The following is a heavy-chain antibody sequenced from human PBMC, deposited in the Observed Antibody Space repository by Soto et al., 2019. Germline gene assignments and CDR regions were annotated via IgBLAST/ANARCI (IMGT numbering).Heavy chain of an antibody. CDR3: AYSSTPFDY. CDR1: GFTVSSNY. CDR2: IYTDDST. J-gene: IGHJ4*02. V-gene: IGHV3-53*01. D-gene: IGHD6-13*01. Sequence: GGSLRLSCAACGFTVSSNYMGWVRQAPGKGLEWLSVIYTDDSTYYADSVKGRFTISRHNSKNTLYLQMNSLRAEDTAVYYCAYSSTPFDYWGQGTLVTVSS.